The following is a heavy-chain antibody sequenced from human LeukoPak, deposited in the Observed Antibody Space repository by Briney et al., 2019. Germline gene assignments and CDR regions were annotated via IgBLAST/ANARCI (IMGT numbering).Heavy chain of an antibody. V-gene: IGHV1-18*01. D-gene: IGHD2-15*01. Sequence: GASVKVSCKASGGTFSTFAISWVRQAPGQGLEWMGWISAYNGNTNYAQKLQDRVTMTTDTSTSTAYMELRSLRSDDTAVYYCARDNKPWCSGGSCPGDVWGKGTTVTVSS. J-gene: IGHJ6*04. CDR2: ISAYNGNT. CDR3: ARDNKPWCSGGSCPGDV. CDR1: GGTFSTFA.